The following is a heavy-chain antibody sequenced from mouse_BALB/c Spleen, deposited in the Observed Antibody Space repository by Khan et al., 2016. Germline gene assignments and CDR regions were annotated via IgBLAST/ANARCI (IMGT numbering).Heavy chain of an antibody. J-gene: IGHJ1*01. CDR1: GYSITSDYA. Sequence: EVQLQESGPGLVKPSQSLSLTCTVTGYSITSDYAWNWIRQFPGNKLEWMGYISYSGSTSYNPSLKSRISITRDTSKNQFFLQLNSVTTEDTATYYCAGFCYGSSYGYFDVWGAGTTVTVSS. CDR3: AGFCYGSSYGYFDV. V-gene: IGHV3-2*02. CDR2: ISYSGST. D-gene: IGHD1-1*01.